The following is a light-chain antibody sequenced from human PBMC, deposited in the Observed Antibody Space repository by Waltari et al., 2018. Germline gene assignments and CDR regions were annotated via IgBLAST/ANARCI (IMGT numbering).Light chain of an antibody. V-gene: IGKV1-8*01. CDR2: ASS. Sequence: AIRMTQSPSSLSASTGDRVTIACRANQSISTYLAWYQQKPGKAPNLLIYASSTLQTAVSQRFSGSGSGTDVTLTISCLQSEDFATYYCQQYYAYPITVGQGTRLE. CDR3: QQYYAYPIT. J-gene: IGKJ5*01. CDR1: QSISTY.